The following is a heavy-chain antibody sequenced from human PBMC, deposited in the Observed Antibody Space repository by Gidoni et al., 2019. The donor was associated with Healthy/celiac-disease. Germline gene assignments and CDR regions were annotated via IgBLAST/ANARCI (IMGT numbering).Heavy chain of an antibody. CDR1: GGSISSSSYY. CDR2: IYSSGST. Sequence: QLQLQESGPGLVKPSETLSLTCTVYGGSISSSSYYWGWIRQPPGKGLEWIGSIYSSGSTYYNPSLKSRVTISVDTSKNQFSLKLSSVTAADTAVYYCARDGNYYDSSGYFDYWGQGTLVTVSS. CDR3: ARDGNYYDSSGYFDY. J-gene: IGHJ4*02. D-gene: IGHD3-22*01. V-gene: IGHV4-39*07.